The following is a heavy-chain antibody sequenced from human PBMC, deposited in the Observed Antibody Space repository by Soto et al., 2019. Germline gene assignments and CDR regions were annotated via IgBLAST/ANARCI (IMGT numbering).Heavy chain of an antibody. J-gene: IGHJ4*02. V-gene: IGHV4-59*01. D-gene: IGHD7-27*01. CDR3: AREKLTDWGSFDY. CDR2: IYYSGST. CDR1: GGSISSYY. Sequence: PSETLSLTCTVSGGSISSYYWSWIRQPPGKGLEWIGYIYYSGSTNYNPSLKSQNTLSVDTSKNQYSLNLLPVTAAATAVDDCAREKLTDWGSFDYWGQGTLVTVSS.